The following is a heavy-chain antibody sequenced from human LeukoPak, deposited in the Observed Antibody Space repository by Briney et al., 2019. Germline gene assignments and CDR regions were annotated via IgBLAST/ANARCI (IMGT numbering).Heavy chain of an antibody. CDR1: GGTFSSYV. V-gene: IGHV1-69*05. J-gene: IGHJ4*02. CDR3: ARSSAYYYDSSGYYQDY. D-gene: IGHD3-22*01. Sequence: SVKVSCKASGGTFSSYVISWVRQAPGQGLEWMGRIIPIFGTANYAQKFQGRVTITTDESTSIAYMELSSLRSEDTAVYYCARSSAYYYDSSGYYQDYWGQGTLVTVSS. CDR2: IIPIFGTA.